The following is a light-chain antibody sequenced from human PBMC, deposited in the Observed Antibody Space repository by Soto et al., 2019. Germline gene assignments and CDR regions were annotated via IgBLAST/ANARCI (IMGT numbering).Light chain of an antibody. CDR1: QSVSSN. Sequence: EIVMTQSPATLSVSPGERATLSCRASQSVSSNLAWYQQKPGQAPRLLIYGASTRATGIPARFSGSGSGTEFTLTISSLQSEDFQVYYCQQYNNWPWTFGQGTTVEIK. CDR2: GAS. CDR3: QQYNNWPWT. V-gene: IGKV3-15*01. J-gene: IGKJ1*01.